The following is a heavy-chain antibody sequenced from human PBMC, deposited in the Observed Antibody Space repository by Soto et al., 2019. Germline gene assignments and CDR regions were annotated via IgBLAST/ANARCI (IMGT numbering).Heavy chain of an antibody. CDR1: GGSISSSY. CDR3: ARLDWRAYYMDV. Sequence: SETLSVTCPPSGGSISSSYWTWIRQPPGKGLEWIGYIYYSGTTNYNPSLKSRVTMSLDTSKKQFSLGLSSVTAADTAVYYCARLDWRAYYMDVWDKGTTVTVSS. J-gene: IGHJ6*03. D-gene: IGHD3-3*01. V-gene: IGHV4-59*08. CDR2: IYYSGTT.